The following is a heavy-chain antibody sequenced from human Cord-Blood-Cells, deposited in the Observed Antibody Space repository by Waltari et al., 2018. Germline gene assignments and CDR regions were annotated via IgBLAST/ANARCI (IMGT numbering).Heavy chain of an antibody. D-gene: IGHD7-27*01. CDR3: AKDINWGDAFDI. V-gene: IGHV3-30*02. CDR2: IRYDGSNK. Sequence: QVQLVESGGGVVQPGGSLRLSCAASGFTFSSYGMHWVRQAPGKGREWGAFIRYDGSNKYYADSVKGRFTISRDNSKNTLYLQMNSLRAEDTAVYYCAKDINWGDAFDIWGQGTMVTVSS. CDR1: GFTFSSYG. J-gene: IGHJ3*02.